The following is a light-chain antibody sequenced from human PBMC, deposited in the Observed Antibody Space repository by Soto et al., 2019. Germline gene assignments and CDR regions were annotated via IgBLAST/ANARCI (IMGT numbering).Light chain of an antibody. Sequence: QSALTQPASVSGSPGQSITISCTGTSSDVGGYDFVSWYQQHPLKAPKLIIYEVNNRPSGVSNRFSGSKSGNTASLTISGLQAEDEADYYCSSWTSSTTQVLGGGTQLTVL. J-gene: IGLJ3*02. CDR1: SSDVGGYDF. V-gene: IGLV2-14*01. CDR3: SSWTSSTTQV. CDR2: EVN.